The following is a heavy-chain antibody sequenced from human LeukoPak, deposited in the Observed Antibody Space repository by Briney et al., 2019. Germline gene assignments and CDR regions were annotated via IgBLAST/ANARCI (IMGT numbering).Heavy chain of an antibody. D-gene: IGHD6-6*01. Sequence: SQTLSLTCTVSGGSISSGGFYWSWIRQHPGKGLEWLGYIHYSGTTNYYPSLKSRVTIALDTSKNQFSLKLNSVTAADTAVYYCARFGTSSSRFFDQWGQGTLVTVSS. CDR3: ARFGTSSSRFFDQ. J-gene: IGHJ4*02. CDR2: IHYSGTT. V-gene: IGHV4-61*08. CDR1: GGSISSGGFY.